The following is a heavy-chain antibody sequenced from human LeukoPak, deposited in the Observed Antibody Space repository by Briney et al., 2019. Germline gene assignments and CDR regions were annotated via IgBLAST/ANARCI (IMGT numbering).Heavy chain of an antibody. J-gene: IGHJ4*02. CDR1: GGSFSGYY. D-gene: IGHD3-22*01. CDR3: ARDPGDSSGEDY. CDR2: IYHSGST. V-gene: IGHV4-34*01. Sequence: SETLSLTCAVYGGSFSGYYWSWIRQPPGKGLEWIGYIYHSGSTYYNPSLKSRVTISVDRSKNQFSLKLSSVTAADTAVYYCARDPGDSSGEDYWGQGTLVTVSS.